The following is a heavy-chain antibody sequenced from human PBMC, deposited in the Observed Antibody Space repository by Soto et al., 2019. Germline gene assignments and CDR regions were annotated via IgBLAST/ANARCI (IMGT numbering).Heavy chain of an antibody. D-gene: IGHD3-10*01. CDR1: GFTFRNYA. CDR3: AKDGWFGDPNWFDP. V-gene: IGHV3-23*01. J-gene: IGHJ5*02. CDR2: ISSTAIST. Sequence: PGGSLRLSCVASGFTFRNYAMSWIRQSPGKGLEWVSGISSTAISTYYADSVKGRFTISRDNSENTLYLQMNNLTAEDTAIYYCAKDGWFGDPNWFDPWGQGTLVTVSS.